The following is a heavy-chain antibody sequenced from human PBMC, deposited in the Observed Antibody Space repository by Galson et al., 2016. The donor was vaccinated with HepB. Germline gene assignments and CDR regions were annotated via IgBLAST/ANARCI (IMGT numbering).Heavy chain of an antibody. D-gene: IGHD3-3*01. CDR2: IYYSGNTENT. CDR1: GGSISRSTYY. V-gene: IGHV4-39*01. CDR3: ARGGRFRWFDP. Sequence: SETLSLTCTVSGGSISRSTYYWGWIRQPPGKGLEWIGSIYYSGNTENTHYNASVKSRVTISVDTSKNQFSLRLNSLTAADTAIYYCARGGRFRWFDPWGQGSLVTVSS. J-gene: IGHJ5*02.